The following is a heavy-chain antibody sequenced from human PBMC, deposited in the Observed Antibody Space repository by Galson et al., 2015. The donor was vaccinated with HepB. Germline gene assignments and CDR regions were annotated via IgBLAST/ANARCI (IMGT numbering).Heavy chain of an antibody. Sequence: SLRLSCAASGFTFSSYAMHWVRQAPGKGLEWVAVISYDGSNKYYADSVKGRFTISRDNSKNTLYLQMNSLRAEDTAVYYCARDSGIAAAGTEYFQHWGQGTLVTVSS. CDR2: ISYDGSNK. CDR1: GFTFSSYA. J-gene: IGHJ1*01. D-gene: IGHD6-13*01. V-gene: IGHV3-30*04. CDR3: ARDSGIAAAGTEYFQH.